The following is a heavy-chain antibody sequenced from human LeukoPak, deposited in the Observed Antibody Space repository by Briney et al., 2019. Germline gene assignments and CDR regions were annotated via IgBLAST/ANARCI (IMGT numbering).Heavy chain of an antibody. CDR2: ISGSGGST. D-gene: IGHD2-2*03. CDR3: AKDLDILVVPAAMA. CDR1: GFTFSSYA. J-gene: IGHJ5*02. V-gene: IGHV3-23*01. Sequence: GGSLRLSCAASGFTFSSYAMSWVRQAPGKGLEWVSAISGSGGSTYYAASVKGRFTISRDNSKNTLYLQMNSLRAEDTAVYYCAKDLDILVVPAAMAWGQGTLVTVSS.